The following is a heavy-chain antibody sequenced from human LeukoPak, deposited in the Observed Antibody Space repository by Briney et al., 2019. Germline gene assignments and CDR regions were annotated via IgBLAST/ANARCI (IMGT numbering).Heavy chain of an antibody. V-gene: IGHV4-31*03. D-gene: IGHD6-19*01. CDR2: IYYSGST. Sequence: SRTLSLTCTVSGGSISSGGYYWSWIRQHPGKGLEWIGYIYYSGSTYYNPSLKSRVTISVDTSKNQFSLKLSSVTAADTAVYYCAKGHRYSSGWYWSHWFDPWGQGTLVTVSS. CDR3: AKGHRYSSGWYWSHWFDP. J-gene: IGHJ5*02. CDR1: GGSISSGGYY.